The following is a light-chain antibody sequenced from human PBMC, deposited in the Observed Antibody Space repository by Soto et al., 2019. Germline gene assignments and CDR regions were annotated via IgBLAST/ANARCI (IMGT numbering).Light chain of an antibody. J-gene: IGLJ1*01. Sequence: QSVLTQPPSVSGSPGQSVTISCTGTSSDVGSYNRVSWYQQPPGTAPKLMIYEVSNRPSGVPDRFSGSKSGNTASLTISGFQAEDEADYYCNSYTSSSTFYVFGTGTKVTVL. CDR3: NSYTSSSTFYV. CDR1: SSDVGSYNR. CDR2: EVS. V-gene: IGLV2-18*02.